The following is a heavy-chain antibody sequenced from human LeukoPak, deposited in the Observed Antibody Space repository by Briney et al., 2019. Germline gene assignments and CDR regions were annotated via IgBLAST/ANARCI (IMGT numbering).Heavy chain of an antibody. J-gene: IGHJ6*03. D-gene: IGHD3-10*01. CDR3: ARDISGGYYYMDV. CDR2: TYYRSKWYN. CDR1: GDSVLSNSVT. Sequence: QTLSLTCDISGDSVLSNSVTWNWIRQSPSRGLEWLGRTYYRSKWYNDYAVSVKSRITINPHTSKNQLSLQLNSVTPEDTAVYYCARDISGGYYYMDVWGKGTTVTVSS. V-gene: IGHV6-1*01.